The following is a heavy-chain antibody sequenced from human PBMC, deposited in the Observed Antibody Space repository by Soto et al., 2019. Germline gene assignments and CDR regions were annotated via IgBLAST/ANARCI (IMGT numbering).Heavy chain of an antibody. CDR2: ISSSSSYI. J-gene: IGHJ4*02. D-gene: IGHD5-18*01. CDR1: GFTFSSYS. CDR3: ARGFYSYGYQVDY. Sequence: PGGSLRLSCAATGFTFSSYSMNWVRQAPGKGLEWVSSISSSSSYIYYADSVKGRFTISRDNSKNTLYLQMNSLRAEDTAVYYCARGFYSYGYQVDYWGQGTLVTVSS. V-gene: IGHV3-21*01.